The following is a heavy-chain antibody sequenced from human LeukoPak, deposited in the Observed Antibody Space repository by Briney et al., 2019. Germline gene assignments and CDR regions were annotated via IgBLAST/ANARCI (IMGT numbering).Heavy chain of an antibody. CDR3: ARGSGGYSHYYHYYMDV. CDR1: GFTFSSYW. D-gene: IGHD5-12*01. CDR2: INSDGSST. V-gene: IGHV3-74*01. Sequence: PGGSLRLSCAASGFTFSSYWMHWVRQAPGKGLVWVSRINSDGSSTRYADSERGRFTISRDNAKNTLYLQMNSLRAEDTAVYYCARGSGGYSHYYHYYMDVWGKGTTVTVSS. J-gene: IGHJ6*03.